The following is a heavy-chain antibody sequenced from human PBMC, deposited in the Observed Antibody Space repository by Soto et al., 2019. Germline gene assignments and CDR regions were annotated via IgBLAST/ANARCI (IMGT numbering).Heavy chain of an antibody. V-gene: IGHV2-5*02. CDR1: GFSLSTSGVG. CDR2: IYWDDDK. CDR3: ANVLRWPPHACDI. J-gene: IGHJ3*02. Sequence: QITLKESGPTLVKPTQTLTLTCTFSGFSLSTSGVGVGWIRQPPGKALEWLALIYWDDDKRYSPSLKSRLTXTXDXXKNQQVLTMTNMDTEDTATYYCANVLRWPPHACDIWGKGTMVTLSS.